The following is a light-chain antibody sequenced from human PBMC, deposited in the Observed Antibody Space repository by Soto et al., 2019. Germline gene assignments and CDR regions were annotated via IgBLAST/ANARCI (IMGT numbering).Light chain of an antibody. CDR1: QSISSY. Sequence: DIQMTQSPSSLSASVGDRVTITCWARQSISSYLNWYQQKPGKAPKLLIYAASSLQSGVPSRFSGSGSGTDFTLTISSLQPEDFATYYCQQSYSTLGTFGQGTKLEIK. J-gene: IGKJ2*02. V-gene: IGKV1-39*01. CDR3: QQSYSTLGT. CDR2: AAS.